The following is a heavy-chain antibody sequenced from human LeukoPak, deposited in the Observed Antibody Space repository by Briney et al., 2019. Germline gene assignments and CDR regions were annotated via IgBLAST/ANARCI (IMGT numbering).Heavy chain of an antibody. D-gene: IGHD2-2*02. CDR2: IIPIFGTA. CDR3: AREDGCSSTSCHSYFDY. V-gene: IGHV1-69*05. J-gene: IGHJ4*02. CDR1: GGTFSSYA. Sequence: ASVKVSCKASGGTFSSYAISWVRQAPGQGLEWMGGIIPIFGTANYAQKFQGRVTITTDESTSTAYMELSSLRSEDTAVYYRAREDGCSSTSCHSYFDYWGQGTLVTVSS.